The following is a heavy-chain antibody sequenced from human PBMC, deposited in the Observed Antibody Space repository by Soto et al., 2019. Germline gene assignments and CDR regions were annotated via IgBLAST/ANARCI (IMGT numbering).Heavy chain of an antibody. CDR2: INHSGST. CDR1: GGSFSGYY. Sequence: PSETLSLTCAVYGGSFSGYYWSWIRQPPGKGLEWIGEINHSGSTNYNPSLKSRVTISVDTSKNQFSLKLSSATAADTAVYYCARGRITMVRGVIIHYYYYGMDVWGQGTTVTVSS. CDR3: ARGRITMVRGVIIHYYYYGMDV. J-gene: IGHJ6*02. V-gene: IGHV4-34*01. D-gene: IGHD3-10*01.